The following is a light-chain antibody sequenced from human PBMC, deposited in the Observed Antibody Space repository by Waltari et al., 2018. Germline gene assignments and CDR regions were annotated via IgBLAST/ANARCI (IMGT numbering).Light chain of an antibody. CDR2: HAS. CDR3: QHYESLPVT. CDR1: QSISKY. J-gene: IGKJ1*01. Sequence: IVLTQSPGTLPLSPGERATLSCRASQSISKYLAWYQQKPGQAPRLLSYHASSRAAGIPDMFSGGGSGTDFSLTISRLEPEDFAVYYCQHYESLPVTFGQGTKVEIK. V-gene: IGKV3-20*01.